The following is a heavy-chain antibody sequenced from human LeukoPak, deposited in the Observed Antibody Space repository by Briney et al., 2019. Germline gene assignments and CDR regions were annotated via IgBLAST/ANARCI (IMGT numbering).Heavy chain of an antibody. D-gene: IGHD3-22*01. CDR1: GFTVSSNY. J-gene: IGHJ3*02. Sequence: GGSLRLSCAASGFTVSSNYMSWVRQAPGKGLEWVSVIYADGSTYYADSVEGRFTISRDNSNNTLYLQMNSLRAEDTAMYYCAREYYDNSGGEDAFDIWGPGTMVTVSS. V-gene: IGHV3-53*01. CDR3: AREYYDNSGGEDAFDI. CDR2: IYADGST.